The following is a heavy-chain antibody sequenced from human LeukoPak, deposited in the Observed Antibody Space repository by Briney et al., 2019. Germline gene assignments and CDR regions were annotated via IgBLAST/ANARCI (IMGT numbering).Heavy chain of an antibody. CDR1: GGSIGSSSYY. Sequence: PSETLSLTCTVSGGSIGSSSYYWGWIRQPPGKGLEWIGSIYYSGSTYYNPSLKSRVTISVDTSKNQFSLKLSSVTAADTAVYYCARHGSSWYSVTAIYFDYWGQGTLVTVSS. V-gene: IGHV4-39*01. CDR2: IYYSGST. D-gene: IGHD2-21*02. CDR3: ARHGSSWYSVTAIYFDY. J-gene: IGHJ4*02.